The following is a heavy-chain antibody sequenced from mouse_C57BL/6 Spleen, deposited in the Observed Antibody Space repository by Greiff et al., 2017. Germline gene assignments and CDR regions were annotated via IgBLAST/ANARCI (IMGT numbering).Heavy chain of an antibody. D-gene: IGHD1-1*01. CDR2: IYPGSGST. Sequence: RPGQGLEWIGDIYPGSGSTNYNEKFKSKATLTVDTSSSTAYMQLSSLTSEDSAVYYCARETITTVVATYWYFDVWGTGTTVTVSS. J-gene: IGHJ1*03. CDR3: ARETITTVVATYWYFDV. V-gene: IGHV1-55*01.